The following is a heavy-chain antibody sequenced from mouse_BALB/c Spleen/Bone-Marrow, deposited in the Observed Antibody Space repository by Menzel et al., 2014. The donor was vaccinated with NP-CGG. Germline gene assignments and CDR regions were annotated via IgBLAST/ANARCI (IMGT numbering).Heavy chain of an antibody. CDR3: VRSGGEYALDY. J-gene: IGHJ4*01. Sequence: DVMLVESGGGLVKPGGSLKLSCAASGFTFSNYAMSWVRQTPAKRLEWVATISDAGRYTYYPDSVKGRVTISRDNARNTVYLKMSSLRSEETAFYYCVRSGGEYALDYWGQGTSVTVSS. CDR2: ISDAGRYT. CDR1: GFTFSNYA. V-gene: IGHV5-9-1*01.